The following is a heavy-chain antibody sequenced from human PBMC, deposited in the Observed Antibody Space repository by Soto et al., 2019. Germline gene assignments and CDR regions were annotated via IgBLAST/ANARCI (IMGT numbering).Heavy chain of an antibody. D-gene: IGHD3-22*01. J-gene: IGHJ4*02. CDR1: GFIFRSYA. V-gene: IGHV3-23*01. CDR3: AKDQAEYDTSGYKDY. CDR2: ISGSGDST. Sequence: GGSLRLSCAASGFIFRSYAMSWVRQAPGKGLEWVSGISGSGDSTYHADSVKGRFVISRDNSKSTLYLQMRSLRAEDTAVYYCAKDQAEYDTSGYKDYWGQGTLVTVSS.